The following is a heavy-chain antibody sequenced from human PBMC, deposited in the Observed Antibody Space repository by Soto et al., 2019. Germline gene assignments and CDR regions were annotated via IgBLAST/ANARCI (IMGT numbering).Heavy chain of an antibody. CDR1: GGTFSSYA. V-gene: IGHV1-69*13. Sequence: SGKVSCKAIGGTFSSYAISWVRQAPGQGLEWMGGIIPLFGTTNYAPKFQGRVAITADERARTAYMDLSSLKSEDTAVYYCATTNPASYHFDYWGHVTLFPVSS. CDR2: IIPLFGTT. CDR3: ATTNPASYHFDY. D-gene: IGHD3-10*01. J-gene: IGHJ4*01.